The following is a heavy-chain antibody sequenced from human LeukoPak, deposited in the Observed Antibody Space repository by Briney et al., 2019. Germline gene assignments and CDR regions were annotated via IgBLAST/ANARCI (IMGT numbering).Heavy chain of an antibody. J-gene: IGHJ3*02. D-gene: IGHD2-2*02. V-gene: IGHV3-23*01. Sequence: GGSLRLSCAASGFTFSSNVMIWVRQAPGKGLEWVSAISGSGGSTYYADSVKGRFTISRDNSKNTLYLQMNSLRAEDTAVYYCAKAMGAYCSSTSCYIGDAFDIWGQGTMVTVSS. CDR2: ISGSGGST. CDR1: GFTFSSNV. CDR3: AKAMGAYCSSTSCYIGDAFDI.